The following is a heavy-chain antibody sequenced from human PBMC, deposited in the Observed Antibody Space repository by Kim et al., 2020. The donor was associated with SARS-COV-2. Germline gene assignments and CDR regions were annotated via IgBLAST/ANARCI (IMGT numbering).Heavy chain of an antibody. Sequence: GGSLRLSCATSGFTFSAYDMNWVRQAPGKGLEWLSFITKSSTTIYYADSVEGRFTISRDNAKNSLFLQMNSLRDEDTALYYCVRDRMGGALEMWGQGTMV. CDR2: ITKSSTTI. V-gene: IGHV3-48*02. J-gene: IGHJ3*02. CDR1: GFTFSAYD. D-gene: IGHD3-16*01. CDR3: VRDRMGGALEM.